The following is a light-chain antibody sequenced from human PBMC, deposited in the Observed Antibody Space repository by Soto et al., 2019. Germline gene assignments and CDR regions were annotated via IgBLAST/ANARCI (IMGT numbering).Light chain of an antibody. J-gene: IGLJ1*01. CDR2: DVT. CDR3: SSYTSSSTPYV. V-gene: IGLV2-14*01. CDR1: SSDVGGYNY. Sequence: SALIQPRSVSGSPGQSVTISCTGTSSDVGGYNYVSWYQRHPVKAPKLMIYDVTNRPSGVSDRFSGSKSGNTASLTISGLQAEDEADYYCSSYTSSSTPYVFGTGTKVTVL.